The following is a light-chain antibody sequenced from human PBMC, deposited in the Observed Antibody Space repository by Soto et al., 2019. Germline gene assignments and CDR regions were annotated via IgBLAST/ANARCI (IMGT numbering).Light chain of an antibody. CDR1: SSNIGANS. CDR3: AAWDDSLSGGL. V-gene: IGLV1-47*02. J-gene: IGLJ2*01. CDR2: SSD. Sequence: QSVLTQPPSASGTPGQRVTISCSGSSSNIGANSVSWYQQLPGAAPKLLIYSSDKRPSGVPDRFSGSKSGTSGSLAMSGLRSEDEADYYCAAWDDSLSGGLFGGGTKLTVL.